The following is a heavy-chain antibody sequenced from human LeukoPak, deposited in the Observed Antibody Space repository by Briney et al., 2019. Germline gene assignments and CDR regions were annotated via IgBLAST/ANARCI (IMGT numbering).Heavy chain of an antibody. CDR1: GGSIGSNY. CDR2: IYYSGST. J-gene: IGHJ4*02. D-gene: IGHD3-22*01. Sequence: SETLSLTCTVSGGSIGSNYWSWIRQPPGKGLEWIGYIYYSGSTNYNPSLKSRVTISVDTSKNQFSLKLSSVTAADTAVYYCARTYYYDSSDLYYFDYWGQGTLVTVSS. V-gene: IGHV4-59*08. CDR3: ARTYYYDSSDLYYFDY.